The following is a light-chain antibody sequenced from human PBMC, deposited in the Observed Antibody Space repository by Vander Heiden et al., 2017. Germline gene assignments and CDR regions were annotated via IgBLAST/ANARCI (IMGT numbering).Light chain of an antibody. CDR2: GSS. Sequence: VLTQTPSLSGALGRRVTISCTRLSSKIGPGYDVHWYQELQETAPKLLIYGSSNRPSGVADRFAGSKAGTSASLAITGLQAEDEADYYCQSYDSSLSGPHVVFGGGTKLTVL. V-gene: IGLV1-40*01. CDR3: QSYDSSLSGPHVV. J-gene: IGLJ2*01. CDR1: SSKIGPGYD.